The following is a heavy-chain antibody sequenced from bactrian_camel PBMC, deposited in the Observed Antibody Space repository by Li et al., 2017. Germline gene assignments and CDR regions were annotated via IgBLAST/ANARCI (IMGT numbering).Heavy chain of an antibody. D-gene: IGHD1*01. Sequence: HVQLVESGGGSVQARGSLRLSCAASGDTSGSYCMAWFRQTQGRQREGVALITRDRHITYYSDSLRGRFAISRDNAKDTIYLQMNSLKPEDTAMYYCAATRLGLCGDLLRRSQAAYWGRGTQVTVS. J-gene: IGHJ4*01. CDR2: ITRDRHIT. V-gene: IGHV3S6*01. CDR3: AATRLGLCGDLLRRSQAAY. CDR1: GDTSGSYC.